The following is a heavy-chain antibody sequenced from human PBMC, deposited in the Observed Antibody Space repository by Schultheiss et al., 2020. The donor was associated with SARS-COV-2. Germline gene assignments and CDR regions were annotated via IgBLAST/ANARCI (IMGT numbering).Heavy chain of an antibody. CDR1: GFTFSSFT. V-gene: IGHV3-48*01. D-gene: IGHD3-3*01. CDR2: ISSSSSTI. Sequence: GGSLRLSCAASGFTFSSFTMNWVRQAPGKGLESVSYISSSSSTIYYADSVKGRFTISRDNAKNSLYLQMNSLRAEDTAVYYCAREREGFWSGSYYYYGMDVWGQGTTVTVSS. J-gene: IGHJ6*02. CDR3: AREREGFWSGSYYYYGMDV.